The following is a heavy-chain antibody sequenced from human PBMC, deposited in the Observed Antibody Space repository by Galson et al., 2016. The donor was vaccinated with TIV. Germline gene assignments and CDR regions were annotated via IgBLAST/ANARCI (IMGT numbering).Heavy chain of an antibody. CDR3: ARDVSTGWFDP. J-gene: IGHJ5*02. V-gene: IGHV3-53*01. D-gene: IGHD2-8*02. Sequence: SLRLSCAASGFTVSRNYMSWVRQAPGKGLEWISIIYSGGNPYYADSVEGRFTISRDTSKNTVYLQMNSLRAEDTAVYYCARDVSTGWFDPWGRGTLVTVAS. CDR2: IYSGGNP. CDR1: GFTVSRNY.